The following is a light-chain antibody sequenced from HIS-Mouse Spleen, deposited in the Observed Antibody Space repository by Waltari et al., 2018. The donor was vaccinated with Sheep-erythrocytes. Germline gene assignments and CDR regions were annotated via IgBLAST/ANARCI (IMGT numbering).Light chain of an antibody. V-gene: IGLV2-8*01. CDR1: SSDVRVDSY. CDR2: EVN. J-gene: IGLJ3*02. CDR3: SSYAGSNNWV. Sequence: QSALTQPPSASGSPGPPVTISCTGTSSDVRVDSYVSWSQQHPGKAPKLMIYEVNKRPSGVPDRFSGSKSGNTASLTVSGLQAEDEADYYCSSYAGSNNWVFGGGTKLTVL.